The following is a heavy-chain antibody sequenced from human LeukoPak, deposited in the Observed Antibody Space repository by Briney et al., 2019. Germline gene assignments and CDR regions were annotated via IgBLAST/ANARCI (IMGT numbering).Heavy chain of an antibody. CDR3: AKEDGSAWVGYFDL. V-gene: IGHV3-30*18. D-gene: IGHD6-19*01. Sequence: GGSLRLSCAASGFTFSSYGMHWLRQAPGKGLEWLSSISYDGTNKYSEDSVEGLFTISRDNSKNPLYLQMNSLRAEDTAVYYCAKEDGSAWVGYFDLWGRGTLVTVSS. CDR2: ISYDGTNK. J-gene: IGHJ2*01. CDR1: GFTFSSYG.